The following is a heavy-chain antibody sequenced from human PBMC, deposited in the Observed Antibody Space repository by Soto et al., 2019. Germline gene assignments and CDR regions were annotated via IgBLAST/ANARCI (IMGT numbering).Heavy chain of an antibody. D-gene: IGHD3-22*01. Sequence: AALRRACAAAGFTFAEYGMIWVRQAPGKGLEWVSGINWNGGSTGYADSVKGRFTISRDNAKNSLYLQMNSLRAEDTALYYCARDYHDSSGYXYYFDYWGQGTL. CDR1: GFTFAEYG. J-gene: IGHJ4*02. CDR3: ARDYHDSSGYXYYFDY. CDR2: INWNGGST. V-gene: IGHV3-20*04.